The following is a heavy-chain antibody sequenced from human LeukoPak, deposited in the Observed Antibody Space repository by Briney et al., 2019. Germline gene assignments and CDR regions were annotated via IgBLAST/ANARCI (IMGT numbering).Heavy chain of an antibody. CDR3: ARGGATTVTTRGAFDI. CDR1: GGSFCGYY. D-gene: IGHD4-17*01. J-gene: IGHJ3*02. Sequence: SETLSLTCAVYGGSFCGYYWSWIRQPPGKGLEWIGEINHSGSTNYNPSLKSRVTISVDTSKNQFSLKLSSVIAADTAVYYCARGGATTVTTRGAFDIWGQGTMVTVSS. V-gene: IGHV4-34*01. CDR2: INHSGST.